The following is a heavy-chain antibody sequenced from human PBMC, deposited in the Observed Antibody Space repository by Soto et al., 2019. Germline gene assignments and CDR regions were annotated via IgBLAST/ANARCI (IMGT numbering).Heavy chain of an antibody. V-gene: IGHV3-20*01. Sequence: EVQLVESGGGVVRPGGSLRLSCAASGFTFDDYGMSWVRQAPGKGLEWVSGINWNGGSTGYADSVKGRFTISRDNAENSLDLQMQCLRAEDTALHNCARDGYRADPGAFDFWGQGTMVTVSS. D-gene: IGHD6-13*01. CDR2: INWNGGST. CDR1: GFTFDDYG. J-gene: IGHJ3*01. CDR3: ARDGYRADPGAFDF.